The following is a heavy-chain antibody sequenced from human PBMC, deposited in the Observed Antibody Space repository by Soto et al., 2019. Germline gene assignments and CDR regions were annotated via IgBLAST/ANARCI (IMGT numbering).Heavy chain of an antibody. CDR2: IYWNDDK. J-gene: IGHJ6*02. Sequence: SGPTLVNPTQTLTLTCTFSGFSLSTSGVGVGWIRQPPGKALEWLALIYWNDDKRYSPSLKIRLTITRDTSKNQVVLTMTNVEPADTGKYYCAHSRGYNGYEGPPLYEMDVWGQGTTVTVSS. CDR3: AHSRGYNGYEGPPLYEMDV. D-gene: IGHD5-12*01. V-gene: IGHV2-5*01. CDR1: GFSLSTSGVG.